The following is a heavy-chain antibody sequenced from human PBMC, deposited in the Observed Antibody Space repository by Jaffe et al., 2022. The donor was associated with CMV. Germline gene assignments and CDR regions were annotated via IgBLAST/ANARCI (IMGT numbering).Heavy chain of an antibody. D-gene: IGHD6-6*01. J-gene: IGHJ6*02. CDR3: AKVRIAARKVSYYYYGMDV. Sequence: QVQLVESGGGVVQPGRSLRLSCAASGFTFSSYGMHWVRQAPGKGLEWVAVISYDGSNKYYADSVKGRFTISRDNSKNTLYLQMNSLRAEDTAVYYCAKVRIAARKVSYYYYGMDVWGQGTTVTVSS. V-gene: IGHV3-30*18. CDR1: GFTFSSYG. CDR2: ISYDGSNK.